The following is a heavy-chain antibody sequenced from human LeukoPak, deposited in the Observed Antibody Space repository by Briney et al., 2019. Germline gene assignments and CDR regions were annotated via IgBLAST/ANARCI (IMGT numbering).Heavy chain of an antibody. CDR3: ARRYCSSTSCPSWFDP. V-gene: IGHV1-69*05. CDR1: GGAFSSYA. J-gene: IGHJ5*02. Sequence: SVKVSCKASGGAFSSYAISWVRQAPRQGLEWMGGIIPIFGTADYAQKFQGRVTITTDESTSTAYMELSSLRSEDTAVYYCARRYCSSTSCPSWFDPWGQGTLVTVSS. D-gene: IGHD2-2*01. CDR2: IIPIFGTA.